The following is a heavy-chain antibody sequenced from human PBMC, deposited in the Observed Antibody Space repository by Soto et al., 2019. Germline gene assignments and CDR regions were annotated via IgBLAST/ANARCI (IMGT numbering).Heavy chain of an antibody. Sequence: EVQLLDSGGGLVQPGGSLRLSCAASGFTFSSSAMSWVRQAPGKGLEWVLAVSGSGGTTYYADSVRGRFTISRDNSKNTLYLQMNSLRAEDTAIYFCARCTVGTIVTSGWCHYLDPWGQGTPVTVSS. D-gene: IGHD6-19*01. J-gene: IGHJ5*02. V-gene: IGHV3-23*01. CDR1: GFTFSSSA. CDR2: VSGSGGTT. CDR3: ARCTVGTIVTSGWCHYLDP.